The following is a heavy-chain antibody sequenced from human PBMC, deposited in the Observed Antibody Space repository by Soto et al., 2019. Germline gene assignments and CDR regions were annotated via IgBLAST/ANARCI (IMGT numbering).Heavy chain of an antibody. CDR3: ARDLTPDCSSTSCYDSDDWFDP. CDR2: IKQDGSEK. Sequence: EVQLVESGGGLVQPGGSLRLSCAASGFTFSSYWMSWVRQAPGKGLEWVANIKQDGSEKYYVDSVKGRFTISRDNAKNSLYLQMNNLRAEDTAVYYCARDLTPDCSSTSCYDSDDWFDPWGQGTLVTVSS. CDR1: GFTFSSYW. J-gene: IGHJ5*01. V-gene: IGHV3-7*01. D-gene: IGHD2-2*01.